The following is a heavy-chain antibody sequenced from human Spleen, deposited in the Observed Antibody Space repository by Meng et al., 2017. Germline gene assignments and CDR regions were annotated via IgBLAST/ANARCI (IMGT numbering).Heavy chain of an antibody. J-gene: IGHJ3*02. CDR1: GFTFSSYA. Sequence: GESLKISCAASGFTFSSYAMHWVRQAPGKGLEWVSVIYSGGSTYYADSVKGRFTISGHNSKNTLYLQMNSLRAEDTAVYYCARRKDAFDIWGQGTMVTVSS. V-gene: IGHV3-53*04. CDR2: IYSGGST. CDR3: ARRKDAFDI.